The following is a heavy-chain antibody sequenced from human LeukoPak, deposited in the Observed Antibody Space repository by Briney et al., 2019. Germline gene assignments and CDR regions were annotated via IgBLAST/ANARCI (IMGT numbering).Heavy chain of an antibody. J-gene: IGHJ4*02. CDR2: IYHSGST. CDR1: GGSISSGGYY. Sequence: SETLSLTCTVSGGSISSGGYYWSWIRQPPGKGLEWIGYIYHSGSTYYNPSLKSRVTISVDRSKNQFSLKLSSVTAADTAVYYCASGHYDILTGYLGYFDYRGQGTLVTVSS. D-gene: IGHD3-9*01. CDR3: ASGHYDILTGYLGYFDY. V-gene: IGHV4-30-2*01.